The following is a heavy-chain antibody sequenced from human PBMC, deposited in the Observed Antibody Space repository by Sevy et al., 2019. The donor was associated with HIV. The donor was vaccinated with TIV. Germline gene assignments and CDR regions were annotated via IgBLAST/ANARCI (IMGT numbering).Heavy chain of an antibody. CDR1: GLTFSNYA. D-gene: IGHD3-16*02. J-gene: IGHJ4*02. CDR2: ISYDGSNK. V-gene: IGHV3-30*09. Sequence: GGSLRLSCAASGLTFSNYAIHWVRQAPGKGLEWVAVISYDGSNKDYADSVKGRFAISRDNSKNTLYLQMNSLRVEDTAVYYCARASHMITFGGVIVIDAIDYWGQGTLVTVSS. CDR3: ARASHMITFGGVIVIDAIDY.